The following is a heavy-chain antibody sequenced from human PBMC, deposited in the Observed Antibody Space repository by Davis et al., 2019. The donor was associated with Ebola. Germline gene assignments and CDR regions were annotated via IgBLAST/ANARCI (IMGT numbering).Heavy chain of an antibody. CDR3: ARHSSGWYLHDAFDN. Sequence: ASVKVSCKASGYTFTSYGISWVRQAPGQGLEWMGWISAYNGNTNYAQKLQGRVTMTTDTSTSTAYMELSSLRSEDTAVYYCARHSSGWYLHDAFDNWGQGTMVTVSS. V-gene: IGHV1-18*01. D-gene: IGHD6-19*01. CDR2: ISAYNGNT. CDR1: GYTFTSYG. J-gene: IGHJ3*02.